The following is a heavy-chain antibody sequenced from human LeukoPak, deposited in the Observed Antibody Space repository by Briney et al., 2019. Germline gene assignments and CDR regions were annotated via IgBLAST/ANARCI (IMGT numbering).Heavy chain of an antibody. CDR2: TYYRSKWYN. D-gene: IGHD7-27*01. Sequence: SQTLSLTCAISGDGVSSNSAAWNWIRQSPSRGLEWLGRTYYRSKWYNDYAVSVKSRITINPDTSKNQFSLQLNSVTPEDTAVYYCARDQGLGTYYYYYYMDVWGKGTTVTVSS. CDR3: ARDQGLGTYYYYYYMDV. J-gene: IGHJ6*03. CDR1: GDGVSSNSAA. V-gene: IGHV6-1*01.